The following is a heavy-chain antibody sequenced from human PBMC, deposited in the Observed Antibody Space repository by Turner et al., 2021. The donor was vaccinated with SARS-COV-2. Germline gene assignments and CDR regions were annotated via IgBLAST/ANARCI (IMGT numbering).Heavy chain of an antibody. V-gene: IGHV4-39*01. CDR3: ARLLNPGSYYYYYYGMDV. J-gene: IGHJ6*01. CDR2: IEYSRNT. D-gene: IGHD3-10*01. CDR1: GGSISSSNYY. Sequence: QLQLQESGPGLVKPSETLSLTCTVSGGSISSSNYYWGWIRQPPGKGLEWIASIEYSRNTCYNPSLKSRVTISVDTSKNQFSLKLSSVTAADTAVYYCARLLNPGSYYYYYYGMDVWGQGTTVTVSS.